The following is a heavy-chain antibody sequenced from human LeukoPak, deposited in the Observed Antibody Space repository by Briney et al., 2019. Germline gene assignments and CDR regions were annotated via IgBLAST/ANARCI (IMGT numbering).Heavy chain of an antibody. CDR3: ARGRYQYYYDSSGYLYWFDY. D-gene: IGHD3-22*01. Sequence: SETLSLTCAVYGGSFSGYYWSWIRQPPGKGLEWIGEINHSESTNYNPSLKSRVTISVDTSKNQFSLKLSSVTAADTAVYYCARGRYQYYYDSSGYLYWFDYWGQGTLVTVSS. CDR1: GGSFSGYY. J-gene: IGHJ4*02. CDR2: INHSEST. V-gene: IGHV4-34*01.